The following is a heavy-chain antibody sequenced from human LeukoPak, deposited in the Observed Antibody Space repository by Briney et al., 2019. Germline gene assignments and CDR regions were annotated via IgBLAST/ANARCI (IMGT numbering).Heavy chain of an antibody. CDR3: ARSRGVVPAAIWESWFDP. J-gene: IGHJ5*02. V-gene: IGHV1-69*05. D-gene: IGHD2-2*01. CDR2: IIPIFGTA. Sequence: GSSVKVSCKASGGTFSSYAISWVRQAPGQGLEWMGGIIPIFGTANYAQKFQGRVTITTDESTSTAYMELSSLRSEDTAVYYCARSRGVVPAAIWESWFDPWGQGTLVTVSS. CDR1: GGTFSSYA.